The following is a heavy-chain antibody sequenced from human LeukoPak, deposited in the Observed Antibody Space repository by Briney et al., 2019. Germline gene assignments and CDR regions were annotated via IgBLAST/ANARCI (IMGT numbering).Heavy chain of an antibody. CDR3: ARDSHSSGWYVPDY. CDR2: INPNNGGT. J-gene: IGHJ4*02. V-gene: IGHV1-2*02. CDR1: GYTFTGYY. Sequence: ASVKVSCKASGYTFTGYYMHWVRQAPGQGLEWMGCINPNNGGTDYAQKFQGRVTMTRDTSISTAYMELSRLRSDDTAVYYCARDSHSSGWYVPDYWGQGTLVTVSS. D-gene: IGHD6-19*01.